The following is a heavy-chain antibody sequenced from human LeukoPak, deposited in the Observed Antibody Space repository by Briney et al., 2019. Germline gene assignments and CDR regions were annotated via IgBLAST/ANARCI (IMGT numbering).Heavy chain of an antibody. V-gene: IGHV3-30*18. J-gene: IGHJ4*02. Sequence: PGGSLRLSCAASGFTFSSYGMHWVRQAPGKGLEWVAVISYDGSNKYYADSVKGRFTISRDNSKNTLYLQMNSLRAEDTAVYYCAKDGMGAPSHFDYWGQGTLVTVSS. D-gene: IGHD1-26*01. CDR1: GFTFSSYG. CDR2: ISYDGSNK. CDR3: AKDGMGAPSHFDY.